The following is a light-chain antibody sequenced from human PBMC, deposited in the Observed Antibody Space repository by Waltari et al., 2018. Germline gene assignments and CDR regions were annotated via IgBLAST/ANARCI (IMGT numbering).Light chain of an antibody. J-gene: IGKJ2*01. V-gene: IGKV3-11*01. CDR2: GVS. CDR3: QQRSNWPRFS. Sequence: EIVLTQAPATLSLSPGERATLSCRTSQSIADYLAWYQQKPGQSPRLLIYGVSNRVTGIPVRFSGSGSGTDFTLTITSLEPEDFAVYYCQQRSNWPRFSFGQGTKLEIK. CDR1: QSIADY.